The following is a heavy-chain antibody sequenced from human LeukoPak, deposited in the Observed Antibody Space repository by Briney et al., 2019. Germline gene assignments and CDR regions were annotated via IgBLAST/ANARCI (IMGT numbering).Heavy chain of an antibody. CDR2: ISGDGGST. CDR1: GFTFSTYT. Sequence: PGGSLRLSCAASGFTFSTYTMVWVRRAPGGGLEWVSGISGDGGSTYYTDAVKGRFAISRDNSKSTLYLEMNSLRAEDTAMYYCAKDFGRNLGGPGYWGRGTLVTVSS. CDR3: AKDFGRNLGGPGY. J-gene: IGHJ4*02. D-gene: IGHD3-10*01. V-gene: IGHV3-23*01.